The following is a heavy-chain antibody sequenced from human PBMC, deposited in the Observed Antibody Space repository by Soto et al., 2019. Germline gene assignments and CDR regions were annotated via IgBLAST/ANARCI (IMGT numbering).Heavy chain of an antibody. Sequence: PGGSLRLSCAASGFTFSSYAMSWVRQAPGKGLEWVSAISGSGGSTYYADSVKGRFTISRDNSKNTLYLQMNSLRAEDTAVYYCAKDLGYDFWSGYDIYYYYYGMDVWGQGTTVTVSS. D-gene: IGHD3-3*01. CDR2: ISGSGGST. V-gene: IGHV3-23*01. CDR1: GFTFSSYA. CDR3: AKDLGYDFWSGYDIYYYYYGMDV. J-gene: IGHJ6*02.